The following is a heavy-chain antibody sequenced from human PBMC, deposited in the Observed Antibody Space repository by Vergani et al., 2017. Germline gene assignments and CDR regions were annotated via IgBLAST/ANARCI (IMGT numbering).Heavy chain of an antibody. D-gene: IGHD3-3*01. V-gene: IGHV4-34*01. CDR3: ARGPAYYDFWSGYPVGFDP. Sequence: QVQLQQWGAGLLKPSETLSLTCAVYGGSFSGYYWSWIRQPPGKGLEWIGEINHSGSTNYNPSLKRRVTISVDTSKNQFSLKLSSVTAADTAVYYCARGPAYYDFWSGYPVGFDPWGQGTLVTVSS. J-gene: IGHJ5*02. CDR1: GGSFSGYY. CDR2: INHSGST.